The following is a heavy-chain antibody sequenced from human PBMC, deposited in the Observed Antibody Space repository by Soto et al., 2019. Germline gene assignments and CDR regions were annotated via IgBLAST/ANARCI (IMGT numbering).Heavy chain of an antibody. Sequence: GGSLRLSCAASGFTFSDYYMSWIRQAPGKGLECVSYISSSGSTIYYADSVKGRFTISRDNAKNSLYLQMNSLRAEDTAVYYCARDLNTAMVTYYYGMDVWGQGTTVTVYS. CDR2: ISSSGSTI. CDR3: ARDLNTAMVTYYYGMDV. J-gene: IGHJ6*02. D-gene: IGHD5-18*01. V-gene: IGHV3-11*01. CDR1: GFTFSDYY.